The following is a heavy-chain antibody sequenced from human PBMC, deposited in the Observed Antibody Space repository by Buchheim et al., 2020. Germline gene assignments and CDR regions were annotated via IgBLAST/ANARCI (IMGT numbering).Heavy chain of an antibody. CDR2: IYTGGST. J-gene: IGHJ4*02. D-gene: IGHD6-19*01. CDR3: ARARRRIAVAGYFDY. Sequence: EVQLVESGGGLVQPGGSLRLSCAASGFTVSSNYMSWVRQAPGKGLEWVSVIYTGGSTYYADSVKGRFTIPRDNSKNTLYLQMNSLRAEDTAVYYCARARRRIAVAGYFDYWGQGTL. CDR1: GFTVSSNY. V-gene: IGHV3-66*01.